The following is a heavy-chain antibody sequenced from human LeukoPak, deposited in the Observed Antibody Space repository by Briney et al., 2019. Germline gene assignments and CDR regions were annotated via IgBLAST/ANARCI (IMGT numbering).Heavy chain of an antibody. CDR3: AKDKNRQWLVPLDY. V-gene: IGHV3-23*01. J-gene: IGHJ4*02. Sequence: GGSLRLSCAASGFSFTSYAMNWVRQAPGKGLEWVSAISGSGGSAYYADSVKGRFTISRDNSKNTLYLQMNSLRAEDTAVYYCAKDKNRQWLVPLDYWGQGTLVTVSS. D-gene: IGHD6-19*01. CDR2: ISGSGGSA. CDR1: GFSFTSYA.